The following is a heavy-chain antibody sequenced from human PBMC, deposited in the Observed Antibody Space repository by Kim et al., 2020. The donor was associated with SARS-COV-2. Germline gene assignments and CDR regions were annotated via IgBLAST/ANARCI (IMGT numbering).Heavy chain of an antibody. CDR1: GFTFSSYG. CDR2: IWYDGSNK. CDR3: AKEGYCSSTSCYGFDP. Sequence: GGSLRLSCAASGFTFSSYGMHWVRQAPGKGLEWVAVIWYDGSNKYYADSVKGRFTISRDNSKNTLYLQMNSLRAEDTAVYYCAKEGYCSSTSCYGFDPWGQGTLVTVSS. D-gene: IGHD2-2*01. J-gene: IGHJ5*02. V-gene: IGHV3-33*06.